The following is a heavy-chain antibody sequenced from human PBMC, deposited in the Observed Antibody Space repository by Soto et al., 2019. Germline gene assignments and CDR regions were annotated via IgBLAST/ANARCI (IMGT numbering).Heavy chain of an antibody. V-gene: IGHV3-30*03. CDR2: ISYDGSNK. CDR1: GFTFSSYG. CDR3: LRGIVVVPAAIRYYYYGMDV. Sequence: GGSLRLSCAASGFTFSSYGMHWVRQAPGKGLEWEAVISYDGSNKYYADSVKGRFTISRDNSKNTLYLQMNSLRAEDTAVYYCLRGIVVVPAAIRYYYYGMDVWGQGTTVTVSS. D-gene: IGHD2-2*02. J-gene: IGHJ6*02.